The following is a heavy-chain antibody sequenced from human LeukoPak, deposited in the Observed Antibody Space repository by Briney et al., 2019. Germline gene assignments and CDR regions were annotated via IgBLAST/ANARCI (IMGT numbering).Heavy chain of an antibody. CDR1: GYTFPMYG. V-gene: IGHV1-18*01. D-gene: IGHD6-13*01. CDR2: IRVYNGDT. J-gene: IGHJ4*02. Sequence: ASVKVSCKASGYTFPMYGISWVRQAPGQGLEWMGWIRVYNGDTNYAQKFQGRVTLTTDTSTSTAYLELRSLRSDDTAVYYCAGSSFGTPIDHWGQGTLFTVSS. CDR3: AGSSFGTPIDH.